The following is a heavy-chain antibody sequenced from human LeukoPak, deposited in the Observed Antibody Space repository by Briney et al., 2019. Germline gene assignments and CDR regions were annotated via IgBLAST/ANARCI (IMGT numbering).Heavy chain of an antibody. J-gene: IGHJ6*03. V-gene: IGHV3-20*04. Sequence: PGGSLRLSCAASGFTFDDYGMSWVRQAPGQGLEGVSGINWNDGNTGYVDSVKGRFTISRDNAKNSLYLQMNRLRVEDTALYYCARALSNYVDYYYYYYMDVWGKGTTVTVSS. CDR1: GFTFDDYG. CDR2: INWNDGNT. D-gene: IGHD4-11*01. CDR3: ARALSNYVDYYYYYYMDV.